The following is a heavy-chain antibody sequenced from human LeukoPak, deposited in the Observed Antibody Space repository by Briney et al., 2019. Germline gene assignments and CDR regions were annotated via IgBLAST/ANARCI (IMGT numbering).Heavy chain of an antibody. CDR3: ATQYYDSVGYYPPGDY. CDR2: IHYSGAF. J-gene: IGHJ4*02. V-gene: IGHV4-39*01. D-gene: IGHD3-22*01. CDR1: GGSISSRLFY. Sequence: SETLSLTCTVSGGSISSRLFYWGWIRQPPGKGLEWIGNIHYSGAFYYNSSLKSRVTISVDTSKSQVSLKLSSVTAADTAVYYCATQYYDSVGYYPPGDYWGQGTLVTVSS.